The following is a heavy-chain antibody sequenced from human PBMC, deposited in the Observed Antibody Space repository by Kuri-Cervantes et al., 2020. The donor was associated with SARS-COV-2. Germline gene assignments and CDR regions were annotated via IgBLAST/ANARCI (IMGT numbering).Heavy chain of an antibody. CDR1: GGSISSYY. V-gene: IGHV4-4*07. CDR2: IYTSGST. J-gene: IGHJ4*02. CDR3: ARREIAARRLFDY. Sequence: ESLKISCTVSGGSISSYYWSWIRQPAGKGLEWIGRIYTSGSTNYNPSLKSRVTISVDTSKNQFSLKLSSVTAADTAVYYCARREIAARRLFDYWGQGTLVTVSS. D-gene: IGHD6-6*01.